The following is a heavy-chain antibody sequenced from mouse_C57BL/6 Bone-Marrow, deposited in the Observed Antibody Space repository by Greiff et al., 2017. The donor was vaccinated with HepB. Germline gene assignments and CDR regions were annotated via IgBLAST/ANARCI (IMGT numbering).Heavy chain of an antibody. J-gene: IGHJ2*01. V-gene: IGHV1-64*01. CDR3: ARETGLNWDVSD. D-gene: IGHD4-1*01. CDR1: GYTFTSYW. CDR2: IHPNSGST. Sequence: QVQLQQPGAELVKPGASVKLSCKASGYTFTSYWMHWVKQRPGQGLEWIGMIHPNSGSTNYNEKFKSKATLTVDKSSSTAYMQLSSLTSEDSAVYYCARETGLNWDVSDWGQGTTLTVSS.